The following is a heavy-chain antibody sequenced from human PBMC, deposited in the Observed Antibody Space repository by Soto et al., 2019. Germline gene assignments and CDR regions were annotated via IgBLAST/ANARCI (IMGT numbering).Heavy chain of an antibody. CDR3: AKDGGYRDSWFGYSDY. Sequence: EVQLVESGGVVVQFGGSLRLSCAASGFTFDDYAMHWVRQAPGKGLEWVSLITRDGATTFYGDSVKVRFTISRDNSKNSLYLQMNSLRPDDTALYYCAKDGGYRDSWFGYSDYWGQGTLVTVSS. V-gene: IGHV3-43D*04. CDR2: ITRDGATT. J-gene: IGHJ4*02. D-gene: IGHD6-13*01. CDR1: GFTFDDYA.